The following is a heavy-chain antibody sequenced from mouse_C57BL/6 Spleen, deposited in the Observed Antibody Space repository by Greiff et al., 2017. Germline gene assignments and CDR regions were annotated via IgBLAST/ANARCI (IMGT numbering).Heavy chain of an antibody. V-gene: IGHV1-80*01. CDR2: IYPGDGDT. CDR1: GYAFSSYW. Sequence: QVQLQQSGAELVKPGASVKISCKASGYAFSSYWMHWVKQRPGKGLEWIGQIYPGDGDTNYNGKFKGKATLTADKSSSTAYMQLSSLTSEDSAVYFCARGGGDYAMDYWGQGTSVTVSS. CDR3: ARGGGDYAMDY. J-gene: IGHJ4*01.